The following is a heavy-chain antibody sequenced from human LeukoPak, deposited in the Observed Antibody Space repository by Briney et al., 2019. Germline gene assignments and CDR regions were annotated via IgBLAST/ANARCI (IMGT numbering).Heavy chain of an antibody. J-gene: IGHJ4*02. D-gene: IGHD2-21*02. CDR3: AKVPRDSDCY. V-gene: IGHV3-7*01. Sequence: GGSLRLSCAVSGGTFSAYWMAWVRQSPGKGLEWVAEINEDGSVKYYVDSMKGRFTISRDNAKNSLYLQMNSLGAEVTAVYYCAKVPRDSDCYWGQGTLVTVSS. CDR2: INEDGSVK. CDR1: GGTFSAYW.